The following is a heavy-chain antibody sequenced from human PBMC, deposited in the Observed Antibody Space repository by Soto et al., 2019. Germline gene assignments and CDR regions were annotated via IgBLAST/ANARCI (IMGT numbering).Heavy chain of an antibody. CDR1: GFNFSTYA. CDR3: ARDRNGYYNGSGSYD. J-gene: IGHJ4*02. CDR2: ISYDGSNE. V-gene: IGHV3-30-3*01. D-gene: IGHD3-10*01. Sequence: QVQLVESGGGVVQPGRSLRLACAASGFNFSTYAMAWVRQSPGKGLEWVSIISYDGSNENYADSVKGRFTISRDNSKNIVYLQMNSLRPEDTAFYYCARDRNGYYNGSGSYDWGQGTLVTVSA.